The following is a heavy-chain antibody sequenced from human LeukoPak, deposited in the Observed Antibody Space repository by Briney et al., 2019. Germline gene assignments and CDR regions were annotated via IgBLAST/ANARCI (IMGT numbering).Heavy chain of an antibody. CDR1: GYSISSGYY. D-gene: IGHD1-26*01. V-gene: IGHV4-38-2*02. CDR3: ARDGEQSPGLGDYFDY. J-gene: IGHJ4*02. Sequence: PSETLSLTCAVSGYSISSGYYWGWTRQPPGKGLEWIGSIYHSGSTYYNPSLKSRVTISVDTSKNQFSPKLSSVTAADTAVYYCARDGEQSPGLGDYFDYWGQGTLVTVSS. CDR2: IYHSGST.